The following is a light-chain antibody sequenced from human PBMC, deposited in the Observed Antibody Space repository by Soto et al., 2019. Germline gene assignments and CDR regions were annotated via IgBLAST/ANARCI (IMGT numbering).Light chain of an antibody. CDR2: KAS. CDR1: QSISTW. J-gene: IGKJ1*01. Sequence: DIQMTQSPSTLSVSVGDRVTITCRASQSISTWLAWYQHKPGKAPKRLIYKASSLESGVPSRFSGSGSGTEFALTISSLEPDDFATYFCQQYNRYWTFGQGTKVEVK. CDR3: QQYNRYWT. V-gene: IGKV1-5*03.